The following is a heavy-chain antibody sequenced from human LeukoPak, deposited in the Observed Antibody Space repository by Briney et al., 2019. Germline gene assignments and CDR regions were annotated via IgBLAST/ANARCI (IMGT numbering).Heavy chain of an antibody. CDR1: GFSFSNYG. CDR2: IWDDGSYK. J-gene: IGHJ4*02. V-gene: IGHV3-33*06. Sequence: GGSLRLSCAASGFSFSNYGVHWLRQAPGKGLEWVAVIWDDGSYKYYADSVKGRFTISRDNSKNTLYLQMNSLRAEDTAVYYCTKPTSGSGSFLIDYWGQGTLVTVSS. D-gene: IGHD1-26*01. CDR3: TKPTSGSGSFLIDY.